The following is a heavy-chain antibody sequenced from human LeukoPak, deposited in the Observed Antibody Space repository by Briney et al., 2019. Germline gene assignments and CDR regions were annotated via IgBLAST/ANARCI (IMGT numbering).Heavy chain of an antibody. V-gene: IGHV3-74*01. CDR3: AKVKGGWYYFDY. CDR1: GFTFSYHW. CDR2: IDGGGSST. D-gene: IGHD6-19*01. J-gene: IGHJ4*02. Sequence: GGSLRLSCGASGFTFSYHWMHWVRQVPGKGLVWVSRIDGGGSSTSYADSVKGRFSISRDNAKSTLYLLMSSLRAEDTAVYYCAKVKGGWYYFDYWGQGTLVTVSS.